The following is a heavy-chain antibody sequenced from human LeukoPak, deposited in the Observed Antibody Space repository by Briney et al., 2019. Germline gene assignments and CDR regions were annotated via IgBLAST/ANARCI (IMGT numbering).Heavy chain of an antibody. V-gene: IGHV1-46*01. CDR3: ARGAETNPTDY. Sequence: GASVKVSCKTSGYPFTNYYMHWVRQAPGQGLEWMGIINPSGGSTNYAPRFQGRVTVTRDTSTSTVHMELSSLRFEDTAVYYCARGAETNPTDYWGQGTLVTVSS. CDR2: INPSGGST. J-gene: IGHJ4*02. CDR1: GYPFTNYY. D-gene: IGHD1-1*01.